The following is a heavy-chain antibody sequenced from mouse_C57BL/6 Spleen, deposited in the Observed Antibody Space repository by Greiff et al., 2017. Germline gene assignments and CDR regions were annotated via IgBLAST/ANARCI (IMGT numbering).Heavy chain of an antibody. CDR1: GYAFSSSW. CDR3: ARNWDGAY. Sequence: VQVVESGPELVKPGASVKISCKASGYAFSSSWMNWVKQRPGKGLEWIGRIYPGDGDTNYNGKFKGKATLTADKSSSTAYMQLSSLTSEDSAVYFCARNWDGAYWGQGTLVTVSA. V-gene: IGHV1-82*01. CDR2: IYPGDGDT. J-gene: IGHJ3*01. D-gene: IGHD4-1*01.